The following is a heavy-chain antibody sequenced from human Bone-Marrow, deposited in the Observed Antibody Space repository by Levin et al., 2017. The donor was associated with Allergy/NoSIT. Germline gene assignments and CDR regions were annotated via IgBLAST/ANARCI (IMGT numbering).Heavy chain of an antibody. J-gene: IGHJ5*02. CDR1: GFTFDDYA. V-gene: IGHV3-9*01. CDR3: AKDSLSPPYPNGIAAAGVTFDP. Sequence: SLKISCAASGFTFDDYAMHWVRQAPGKGLEWVSGISWNSGSIGYADSVKGRFTISRDNAKNSLYLQMNRLRAEDTALYYCAKDSLSPPYPNGIAAAGVTFDPWGQGTLVTVSS. D-gene: IGHD6-13*01. CDR2: ISWNSGSI.